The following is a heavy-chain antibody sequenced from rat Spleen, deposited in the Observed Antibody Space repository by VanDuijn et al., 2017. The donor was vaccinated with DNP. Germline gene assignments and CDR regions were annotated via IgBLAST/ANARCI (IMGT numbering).Heavy chain of an antibody. V-gene: IGHV5S23*01. J-gene: IGHJ2*01. CDR3: ARGGLYYFDY. CDR1: GFTFNNYG. CDR2: ISTSGGST. Sequence: EVQLVESGGGLVQPGRSLKVSCAASGFTFNNYGMAWVRQAPTKGLEWVATISTSGGSTYYGDSMWGRFTISRDNAKSTLYLQMNSLRSEDTATYYCARGGLYYFDYWGQGVMVTVSS.